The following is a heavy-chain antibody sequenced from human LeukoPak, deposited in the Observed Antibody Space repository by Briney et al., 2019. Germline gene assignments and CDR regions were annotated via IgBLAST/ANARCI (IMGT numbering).Heavy chain of an antibody. V-gene: IGHV5-51*01. Sequence: GESLRISCKGSGYSFTNYWITWVRQMPGKGLEWMGIIYPGDSDTRYSPSFQGRVTISADKSISTAYLQWSSLEASDTAMYYCARRLSDADAFFDHWGQGTLVTVSS. CDR3: ARRLSDADAFFDH. D-gene: IGHD3-16*01. CDR1: GYSFTNYW. CDR2: IYPGDSDT. J-gene: IGHJ4*02.